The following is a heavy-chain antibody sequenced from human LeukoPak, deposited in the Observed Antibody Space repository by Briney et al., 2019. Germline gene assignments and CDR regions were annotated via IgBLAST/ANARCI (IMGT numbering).Heavy chain of an antibody. D-gene: IGHD4-17*01. J-gene: IGHJ4*02. Sequence: GRSLRLSCAASGFTFSSYAMNWVRQAPGKGLEWGSAISGSGAGTYYADSVKGRFTFSRDNSKNTLYLQMNSLRAEDTAVYYCAKEVSRVTKFYFDYWGQGTLVTVSS. CDR1: GFTFSSYA. V-gene: IGHV3-23*01. CDR3: AKEVSRVTKFYFDY. CDR2: ISGSGAGT.